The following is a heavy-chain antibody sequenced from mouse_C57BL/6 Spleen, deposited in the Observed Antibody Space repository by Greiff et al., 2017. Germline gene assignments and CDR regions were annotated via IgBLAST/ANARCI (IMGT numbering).Heavy chain of an antibody. V-gene: IGHV7-1*01. CDR2: SRNKANDYTT. CDR1: GFTFSDFY. CDR3: ARCSKKTYYARDY. D-gene: IGHD1-1*01. Sequence: EVKLVESGGGLVQSGRSLRLSCATSGFTFSDFYMEWVRQAPGKGLEWIAASRNKANDYTTEYSASVKGRFIVSRDTSQSILYLQMNALRAEDTAIYYCARCSKKTYYARDYWGQGTSVTVSS. J-gene: IGHJ4*01.